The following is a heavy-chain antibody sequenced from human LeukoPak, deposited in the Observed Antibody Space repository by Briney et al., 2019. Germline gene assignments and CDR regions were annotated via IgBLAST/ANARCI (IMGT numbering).Heavy chain of an antibody. J-gene: IGHJ4*02. CDR3: ANAWTAAVAGADY. V-gene: IGHV3-23*01. Sequence: PGGSLRLSGAASGFTFTSYAMSWVRQAPGKGLEWVSAISGSGGSTFYADSVEGRFTISRDNSKNTLYLQMNSLRAGHTAVSSCANAWTAAVAGADYWGPGTLVTVSS. D-gene: IGHD6-19*01. CDR1: GFTFTSYA. CDR2: ISGSGGST.